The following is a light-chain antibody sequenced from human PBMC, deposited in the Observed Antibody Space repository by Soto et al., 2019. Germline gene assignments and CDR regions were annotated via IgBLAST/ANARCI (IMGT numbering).Light chain of an antibody. V-gene: IGKV3D-15*01. CDR2: DAS. Sequence: TQSPATLSLSPGERPTLSCRASQSVSSYLAWYQQKPGQAPRLLSYDASNTATGIPARFSGSGSETESTLTISSLQSEDFAVYYCQQYNNWTPWTFGQGTKMDIK. CDR3: QQYNNWTPWT. J-gene: IGKJ1*01. CDR1: QSVSSY.